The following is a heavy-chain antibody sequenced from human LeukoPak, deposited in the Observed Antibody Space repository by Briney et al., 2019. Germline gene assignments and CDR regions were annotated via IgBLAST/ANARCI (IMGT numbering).Heavy chain of an antibody. D-gene: IGHD3-10*01. CDR1: GFTFSSYS. Sequence: GGSLRLSCAASGFTFSSYSMNWVRQAPGEGLEWVSYISSLSGTIYYADSVKGRFTISRDNAKNSLYLQMDSLRAEDTAVFYCAREGITMLQGVFDYWGQGTPVTVSS. CDR2: ISSLSGTI. V-gene: IGHV3-48*01. J-gene: IGHJ4*02. CDR3: AREGITMLQGVFDY.